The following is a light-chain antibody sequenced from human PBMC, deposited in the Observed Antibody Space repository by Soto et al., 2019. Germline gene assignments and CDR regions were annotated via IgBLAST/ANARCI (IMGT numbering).Light chain of an antibody. V-gene: IGKV1-5*01. J-gene: IGKJ5*01. CDR3: QQLYTLPFT. Sequence: DIQMTQSPSTLSASVGDRVTITCRASQSISNRLAWYQQKPGKAPKLLIYEASTLQSGVPSRFSGSGSGTEFTLTISGLLPEDFAAYHCQQLYTLPFTFGQGTRLEIK. CDR1: QSISNR. CDR2: EAS.